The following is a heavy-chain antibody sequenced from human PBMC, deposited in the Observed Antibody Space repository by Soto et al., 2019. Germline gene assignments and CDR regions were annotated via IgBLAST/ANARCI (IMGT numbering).Heavy chain of an antibody. V-gene: IGHV3-23*01. J-gene: IGHJ3*02. CDR3: ARGPDDAFDI. Sequence: SCAASGFTFSSSAMTWVRQAPGKGLEWVSAITGSGGGTYYADSVKGRFAISRDNSKNTLYLQMDSLRAGDTAVYYCARGPDDAFDIWGQGTMVTVSS. CDR1: GFTFSSSA. CDR2: ITGSGGGT.